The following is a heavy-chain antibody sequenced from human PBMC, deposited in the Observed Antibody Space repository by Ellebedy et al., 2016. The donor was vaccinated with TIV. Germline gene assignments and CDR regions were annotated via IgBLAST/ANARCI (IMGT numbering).Heavy chain of an antibody. Sequence: MPSETLSLTCSVSGGSVSSTRYYVAWIRQPPGKGLEYIGSVYYSGSPYYNQSFKSRVTLSADTSKNQFSLNLRTVTAADTAVYYCARTDPWQPIDDWGQGILVSVSS. CDR2: VYYSGSP. CDR1: GGSVSSTRYY. J-gene: IGHJ4*02. CDR3: ARTDPWQPIDD. V-gene: IGHV4-39*01. D-gene: IGHD2-21*02.